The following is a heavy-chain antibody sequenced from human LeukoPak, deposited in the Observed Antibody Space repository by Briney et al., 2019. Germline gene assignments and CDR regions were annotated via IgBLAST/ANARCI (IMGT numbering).Heavy chain of an antibody. D-gene: IGHD2-2*01. V-gene: IGHV3-7*01. CDR1: GFTFSSYW. Sequence: GGSLRLSCAASGFTFSSYWMSWVRQAPGKGLEWVANIKQDGSEKYYVDSVKGRFTISRDNTKKSLYLQLNSLRPEDSAVHYCARPRGCGSARCNNFDYWGQGTLVTVSS. J-gene: IGHJ4*02. CDR3: ARPRGCGSARCNNFDY. CDR2: IKQDGSEK.